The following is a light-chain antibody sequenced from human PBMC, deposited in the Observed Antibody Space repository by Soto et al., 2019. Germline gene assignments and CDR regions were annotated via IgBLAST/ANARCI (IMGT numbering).Light chain of an antibody. CDR3: QQYGSASIT. Sequence: IVRTQSPATLSVSPGERATLSFRASQSVSSNLAWYQQKPGQAPRLLIYGASTRATGIPARFSGSGSGTDFTLTISRLEPEDFALYHCQQYGSASITFGQGTRLEIK. V-gene: IGKV3-15*01. CDR2: GAS. J-gene: IGKJ5*01. CDR1: QSVSSN.